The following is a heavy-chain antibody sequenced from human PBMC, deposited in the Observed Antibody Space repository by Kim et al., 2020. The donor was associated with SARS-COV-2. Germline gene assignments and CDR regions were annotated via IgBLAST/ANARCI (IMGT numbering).Heavy chain of an antibody. J-gene: IGHJ6*02. V-gene: IGHV3-9*01. CDR3: AGWSYYGRDV. CDR2: ITWNSGSI. CDR1: GFTFDDYA. D-gene: IGHD6-19*01. Sequence: GGSLRLSCAASGFTFDDYAMEWVRQAPGKGLEWVAGITWNSGSIGYADSVKGRFAISRDNAKNSLYLQMNSLRTEDTALYYCAGWSYYGRDVWGQGTPVTVSS.